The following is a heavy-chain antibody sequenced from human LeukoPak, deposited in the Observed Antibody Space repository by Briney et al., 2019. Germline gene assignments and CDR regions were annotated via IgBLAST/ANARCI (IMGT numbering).Heavy chain of an antibody. CDR1: GYTFTTYD. CDR3: ARTPYYYDFLSANNIGLDY. D-gene: IGHD3-3*01. CDR2: ISAYNGNT. J-gene: IGHJ4*02. V-gene: IGHV1-18*01. Sequence: ASVKVSCKASGYTFTTYDISWVRQAPGQGLEWMGWISAYNGNTNYAQYLQGRVTITADESTSTAYMELSSLRSEDTAVYYCARTPYYYDFLSANNIGLDYWGQGTLVTVSS.